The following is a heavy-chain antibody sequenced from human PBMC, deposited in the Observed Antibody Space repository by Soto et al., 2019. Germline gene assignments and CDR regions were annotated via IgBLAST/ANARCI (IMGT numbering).Heavy chain of an antibody. CDR2: ISSSSGTI. CDR3: ARYTAAGRSLDY. Sequence: GGSLRLSCAVSGITFSSYTMNWVRQAPGKGLEWVSYISSSSGTIYYADSVKGRFTISRDNAKNSLYLQMNSLRDEDTAIYYCARYTAAGRSLDYWGQGTLVTVSS. D-gene: IGHD6-13*01. J-gene: IGHJ4*02. CDR1: GITFSSYT. V-gene: IGHV3-48*02.